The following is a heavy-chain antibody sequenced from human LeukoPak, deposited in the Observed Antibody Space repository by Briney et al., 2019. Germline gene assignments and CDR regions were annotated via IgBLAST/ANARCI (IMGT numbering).Heavy chain of an antibody. J-gene: IGHJ4*02. Sequence: PGGSLRLSCAASGFTFSSYAMSWVRQAPGKGLEWVSAISGSGGSTYYADSVKGRFTISRDNSKNTLYLQMNSLRAEDTAVYYCARGPRVATIPFDYWGQGTLVTVSS. CDR3: ARGPRVATIPFDY. CDR2: ISGSGGST. D-gene: IGHD5-24*01. V-gene: IGHV3-23*01. CDR1: GFTFSSYA.